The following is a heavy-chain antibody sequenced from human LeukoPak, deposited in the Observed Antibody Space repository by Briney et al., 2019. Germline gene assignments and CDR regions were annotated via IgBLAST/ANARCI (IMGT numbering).Heavy chain of an antibody. D-gene: IGHD1-26*01. J-gene: IGHJ4*02. CDR2: IYDSGST. V-gene: IGHV4-59*13. CDR1: GGSFSRDY. Sequence: SETLSLTCTVSGGSFSRDYWNWIRQPPGKGLEWIGYIYDSGSTNYNASLKSRVTISSDTSRNQFSLTLSSVTAADTAIYYCARGQAGATTLLDYWGQGTLVPVSA. CDR3: ARGQAGATTLLDY.